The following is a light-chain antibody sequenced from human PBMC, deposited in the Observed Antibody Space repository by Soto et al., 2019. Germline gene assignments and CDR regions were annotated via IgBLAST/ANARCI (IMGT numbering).Light chain of an antibody. Sequence: EIVLTQSPATLSLSPGERATLSCRASQSVSSYLAWYQQKPGQAPRLLIYDASNRATGIPARFSGSGSGTDFTLTITSLEPEYFAVYYCQQRSNWPPTPTFGGGTKVEIK. V-gene: IGKV3-11*01. CDR2: DAS. CDR1: QSVSSY. CDR3: QQRSNWPPTPT. J-gene: IGKJ4*01.